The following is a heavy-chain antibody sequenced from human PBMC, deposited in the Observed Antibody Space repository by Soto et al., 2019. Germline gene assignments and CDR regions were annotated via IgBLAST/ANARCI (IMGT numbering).Heavy chain of an antibody. V-gene: IGHV4-30-2*01. CDR1: GGSISSGGYS. CDR3: ARGQVVAAQH. CDR2: IYHSGST. D-gene: IGHD2-15*01. J-gene: IGHJ4*02. Sequence: QLQLQESGSGLVKPSQTLSLTCAVSGGSISSGGYSWSWIRQPPGKGLEWIGYIYHSGSTYYNPSLKSLLTLSVDRSTNQFSLQLRSVTAADTAVYYCARGQVVAAQHWGQGTLVTVSS.